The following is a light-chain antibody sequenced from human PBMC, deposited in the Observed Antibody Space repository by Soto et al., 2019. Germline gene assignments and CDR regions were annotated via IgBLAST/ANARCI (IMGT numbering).Light chain of an antibody. Sequence: DIVMTQSPDSLAVSLGERATITCRSSQSVLYIPTNKNYVAWYQQKPGQPPKLLLYWASTRESGVPDRFSGSGSGIYFTLTISSLQAEDVAFYYCQQYYSSPRLGFGGGTKVEIK. CDR1: QSVLYIPTNKNY. J-gene: IGKJ4*01. CDR2: WAS. V-gene: IGKV4-1*01. CDR3: QQYYSSPRLG.